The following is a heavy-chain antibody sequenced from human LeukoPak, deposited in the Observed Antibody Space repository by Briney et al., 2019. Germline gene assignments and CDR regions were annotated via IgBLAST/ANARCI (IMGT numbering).Heavy chain of an antibody. J-gene: IGHJ4*02. Sequence: ASVKVSCKASGGTFSSYAISWVRQAPGQGLEWMGGIIPIFGTANYAQKFQGRVTITADESTSTAYMELSSLRSEDTAVYYCARDPGYYDSSGYYYVLYHYFDYWGQGTLVTVSS. CDR2: IIPIFGTA. D-gene: IGHD3-22*01. CDR1: GGTFSSYA. CDR3: ARDPGYYDSSGYYYVLYHYFDY. V-gene: IGHV1-69*13.